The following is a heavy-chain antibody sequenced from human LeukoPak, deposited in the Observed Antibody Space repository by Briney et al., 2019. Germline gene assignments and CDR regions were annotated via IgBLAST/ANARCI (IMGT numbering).Heavy chain of an antibody. CDR1: GFTFSSYA. Sequence: GGSLRLSCAASGFTFSSYAMSWVRQAPGKGLEWVSGIIDTGRSTFYIDSVKGRFTISRDNSKNTLYLQMNSLRAEDTAIYYCAKDHCTSTNCFAGFDSWGQGTLVTVSS. D-gene: IGHD2-2*01. CDR3: AKDHCTSTNCFAGFDS. V-gene: IGHV3-23*01. J-gene: IGHJ4*02. CDR2: IIDTGRST.